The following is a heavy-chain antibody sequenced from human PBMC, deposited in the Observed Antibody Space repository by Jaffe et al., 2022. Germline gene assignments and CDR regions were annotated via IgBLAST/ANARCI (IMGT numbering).Heavy chain of an antibody. Sequence: QVQLVESGGGVVQPGGSLRLSCAASGFTFSSYGMHWVRQAPGKGLEWVAFIRYDGSNKYYADSVKGRFTISRDNSKNTLYLQMNSLRAEDTAVYYCAKDPPYSSSWYDWDLLSPNAFDIWGQGTMVTVSS. CDR2: IRYDGSNK. D-gene: IGHD6-13*01. V-gene: IGHV3-30*02. CDR1: GFTFSSYG. J-gene: IGHJ3*02. CDR3: AKDPPYSSSWYDWDLLSPNAFDI.